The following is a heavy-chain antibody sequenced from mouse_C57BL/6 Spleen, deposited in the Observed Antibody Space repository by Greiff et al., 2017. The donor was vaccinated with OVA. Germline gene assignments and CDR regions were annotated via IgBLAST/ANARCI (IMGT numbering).Heavy chain of an antibody. D-gene: IGHD1-1*01. CDR3: AKGVITTYWYFDV. V-gene: IGHV1-72*01. Sequence: QVQLQQPGAELVKPGASVKLSCKASGYTFTSYWMHWVKQRPGRGLEWIGRIDPNSGGTKYNEKFKSKATLTVDKPSSTAYMQLSRLTSEDSAVYYCAKGVITTYWYFDVWGTGTTVTVSS. CDR1: GYTFTSYW. CDR2: IDPNSGGT. J-gene: IGHJ1*03.